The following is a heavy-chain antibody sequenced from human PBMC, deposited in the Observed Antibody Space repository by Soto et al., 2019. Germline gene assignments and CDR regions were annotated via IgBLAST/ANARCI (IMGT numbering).Heavy chain of an antibody. Sequence: SETLSLTCTVSGGSISSYYWSWIRQPPGKGLEWIGYIYYSGSTNYNPSLKSRVTISVDTSKNQFSLKLSSVTAADTAVYYCARVFEELELRGGGYYYYYGMDVWGQGTTVTVS. CDR3: ARVFEELELRGGGYYYYYGMDV. D-gene: IGHD1-7*01. CDR1: GGSISSYY. J-gene: IGHJ6*02. CDR2: IYYSGST. V-gene: IGHV4-59*01.